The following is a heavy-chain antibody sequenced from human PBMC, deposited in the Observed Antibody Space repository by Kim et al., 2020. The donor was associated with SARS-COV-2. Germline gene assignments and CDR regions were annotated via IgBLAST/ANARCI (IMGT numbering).Heavy chain of an antibody. V-gene: IGHV3-11*01. D-gene: IGHD3-22*01. CDR1: GFTFSDYY. CDR2: ISSSGSTI. Sequence: GGSLRLSCAASGFTFSDYYMSWIRQAPGKGLAWVSYISSSGSTIYYADSVKGRFTISRDNAKNSLYLQMNSLRAEDTAVYYCARDQGEGDYYDSSGYQGHYYYYYGMDGWGQGTTVTVSS. J-gene: IGHJ6*02. CDR3: ARDQGEGDYYDSSGYQGHYYYYYGMDG.